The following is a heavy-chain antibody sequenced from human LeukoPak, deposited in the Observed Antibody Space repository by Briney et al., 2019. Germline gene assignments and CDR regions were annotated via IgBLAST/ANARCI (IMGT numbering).Heavy chain of an antibody. CDR3: ARGAAAAGTFIYGPYYYYGMDV. J-gene: IGHJ6*02. D-gene: IGHD6-13*01. Sequence: SVKVSCKASGGTFSSYAISWVRQAPGQGLEWMGGIIPIFGTANYAQKFQGRVTITADESTSTAYMELSSLRSEDTAVYYCARGAAAAGTFIYGPYYYYGMDVWGQGTTVTVSS. V-gene: IGHV1-69*13. CDR2: IIPIFGTA. CDR1: GGTFSSYA.